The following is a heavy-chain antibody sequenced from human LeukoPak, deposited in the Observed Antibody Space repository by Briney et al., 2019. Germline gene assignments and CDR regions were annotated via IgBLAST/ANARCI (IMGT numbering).Heavy chain of an antibody. D-gene: IGHD6-19*01. J-gene: IGHJ1*01. CDR1: GFTFSSYA. Sequence: TGGSLRLSCAASGFTFSSYAMSWVRQAPGKGLEWVSAISGSGGSTYYADSVKGRFTISRDNSKDTLYLQMNSLRAEDTAVYYCAKDNSGRSYGAFQHWGQGTLVTVSS. CDR3: AKDNSGRSYGAFQH. V-gene: IGHV3-23*01. CDR2: ISGSGGST.